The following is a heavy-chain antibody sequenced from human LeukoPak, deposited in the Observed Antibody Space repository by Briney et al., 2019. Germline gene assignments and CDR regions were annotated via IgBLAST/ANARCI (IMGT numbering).Heavy chain of an antibody. D-gene: IGHD3-22*01. V-gene: IGHV3-23*01. CDR3: AKNYYDNSAQGWASFDY. J-gene: IGHJ4*02. CDR1: GFTFSSYA. Sequence: GGSLRLSCATSGFTFSSYAMSWVRQAPGKGLEWVSVIGGSGGNTNYADSVRGRFTVSRDNTKNTVYLQMNSLRAEDTAVYYCAKNYYDNSAQGWASFDYWGQGTLVTVSS. CDR2: IGGSGGNT.